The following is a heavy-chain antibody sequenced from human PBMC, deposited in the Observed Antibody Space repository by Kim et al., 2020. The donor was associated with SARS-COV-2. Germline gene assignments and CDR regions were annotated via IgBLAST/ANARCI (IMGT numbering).Heavy chain of an antibody. D-gene: IGHD3-10*01. V-gene: IGHV3-53*01. Sequence: RFTISRDNSKNTLYLQMNSLRAEDTAVYYCASLFYGSGSYYNSYYYGMDVWGQGTTVTVSS. J-gene: IGHJ6*02. CDR3: ASLFYGSGSYYNSYYYGMDV.